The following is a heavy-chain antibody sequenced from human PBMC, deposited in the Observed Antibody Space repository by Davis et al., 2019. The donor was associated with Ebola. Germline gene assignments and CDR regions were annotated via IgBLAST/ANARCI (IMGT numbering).Heavy chain of an antibody. D-gene: IGHD3-10*01. CDR2: ITGSGGST. CDR1: GFTFSSYA. Sequence: GESLKISCAAPGFTFSSYAMSWVRQAPGKGLEWVSSITGSGGSTYYADSVKGRFTISRDNSKNTLYLQMNSLRAEDTAVYYCAKDRVRSDYWGQGALVTVSS. J-gene: IGHJ4*02. CDR3: AKDRVRSDY. V-gene: IGHV3-23*01.